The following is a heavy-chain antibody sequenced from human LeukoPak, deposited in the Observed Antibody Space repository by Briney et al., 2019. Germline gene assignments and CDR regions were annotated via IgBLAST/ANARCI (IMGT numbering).Heavy chain of an antibody. Sequence: SVKVSCKASGGTSSSYAISWVRQAPGQGLEWMGRIIPIFGTANYAQKFQGRVTITTDESTSTAYMELSSLRSEDTAVYYCARDRVDTAMDGYYYYYMDVWGKGTTVTASS. CDR1: GGTSSSYA. J-gene: IGHJ6*03. CDR3: ARDRVDTAMDGYYYYYMDV. V-gene: IGHV1-69*05. D-gene: IGHD5-18*01. CDR2: IIPIFGTA.